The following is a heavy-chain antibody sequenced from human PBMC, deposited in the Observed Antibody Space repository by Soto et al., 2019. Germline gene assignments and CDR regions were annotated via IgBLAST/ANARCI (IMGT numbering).Heavy chain of an antibody. V-gene: IGHV1-18*01. CDR2: ISDYNGNT. D-gene: IGHD1-1*01. CDR3: ARNEHVFDY. J-gene: IGHJ4*02. CDR1: GYTFTSYG. Sequence: QVQLVQSGAEVKKPGASVKVSCKASGYTFTSYGISWVRQAPGQGLEWMGWISDYNGNTNYAQKLQGRVTMTTDTSTSKTYIELRSLRSDDTALYYCARNEHVFDYWGPGTLVTVSS.